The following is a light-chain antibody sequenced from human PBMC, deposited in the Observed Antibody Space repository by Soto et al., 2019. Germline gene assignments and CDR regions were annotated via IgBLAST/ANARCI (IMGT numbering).Light chain of an antibody. Sequence: DIVLTQSPGTLSLSPGDSATLSCRASQSVSSTYLAWYQQKTGQAPRLLIYGASSRATGVPDRISGSGSGTDLALTINRLEAEDFAVYYCQQFSSYPLTCGGGTKVDIK. CDR3: QQFSSYPLT. J-gene: IGKJ4*01. CDR1: QSVSSTY. CDR2: GAS. V-gene: IGKV3-20*01.